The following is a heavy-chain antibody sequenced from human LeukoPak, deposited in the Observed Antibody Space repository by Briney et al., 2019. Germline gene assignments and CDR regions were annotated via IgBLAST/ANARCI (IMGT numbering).Heavy chain of an antibody. J-gene: IGHJ4*02. Sequence: PGGSLRLSCAGSGFAFSNCAMSWVRQAPGKGLEWVAAISGSGDATFYSASVKGRSSISRDNSQNTLSLQLNSLRDDDTAEYYCAKGHGDYFFYFFDDWGQGTLVTVSS. V-gene: IGHV3-23*01. D-gene: IGHD4-17*01. CDR3: AKGHGDYFFYFFDD. CDR1: GFAFSNCA. CDR2: ISGSGDAT.